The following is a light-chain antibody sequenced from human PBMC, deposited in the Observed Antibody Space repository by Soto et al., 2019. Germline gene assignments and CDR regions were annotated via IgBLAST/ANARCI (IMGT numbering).Light chain of an antibody. Sequence: QSALTQPASVSGSPGQSITISCTGTSSDVGSYNLVSWYQQHPGKAPKLMIYEVTQRPSGVSNRFSGSKSGNTASLTSSGLHAEDEADYYCCSDAGSSTYVFGTGTKLTVL. CDR2: EVT. J-gene: IGLJ1*01. V-gene: IGLV2-23*02. CDR3: CSDAGSSTYV. CDR1: SSDVGSYNL.